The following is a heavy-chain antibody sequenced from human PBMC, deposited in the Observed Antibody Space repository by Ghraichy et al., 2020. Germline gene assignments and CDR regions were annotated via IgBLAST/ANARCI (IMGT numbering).Heavy chain of an antibody. Sequence: ASVKVSCKASGYTFTSYYMHWVRQAPGQGLEWMGIINPSGGSTSYAQKFQDRVTMTRDTSTSTVYMELSSLRSEDTAVYYCARTVVVPAAPDYWGQGTLVTVSS. D-gene: IGHD2-2*01. CDR1: GYTFTSYY. J-gene: IGHJ4*02. CDR2: INPSGGST. V-gene: IGHV1-46*03. CDR3: ARTVVVPAAPDY.